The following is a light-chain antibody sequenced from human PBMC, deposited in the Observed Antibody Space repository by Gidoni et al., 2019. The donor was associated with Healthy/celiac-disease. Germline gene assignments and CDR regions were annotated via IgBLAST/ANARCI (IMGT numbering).Light chain of an antibody. V-gene: IGLV2-14*04. CDR1: SSDVGGYNY. J-gene: IGLJ2*01. CDR2: DVS. Sequence: PGQSITISCTGTSSDVGGYNYVSWYQQHPGKAPKLVIYDVSNRPSGVSKRFSGSKSGNTASLTISGLQAKDEADYYCSAYTSSSVVFGGGTKLTVL. CDR3: SAYTSSSVV.